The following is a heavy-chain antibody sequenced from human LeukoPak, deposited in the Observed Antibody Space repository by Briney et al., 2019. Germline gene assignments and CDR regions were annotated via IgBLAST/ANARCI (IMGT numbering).Heavy chain of an antibody. D-gene: IGHD1-26*01. J-gene: IGHJ4*02. V-gene: IGHV1-46*01. CDR3: AREPPPSYSGGREYYFDY. CDR2: INPSGGST. Sequence: ASEKVSCKASGYTFTSYYIHLVRQAPGQGLEWMGIINPSGGSTSYAQKFRDRLTMTRDTSTSTLYMELSGLRSEDTAVYYCAREPPPSYSGGREYYFDYWGQGTLVTVSS. CDR1: GYTFTSYY.